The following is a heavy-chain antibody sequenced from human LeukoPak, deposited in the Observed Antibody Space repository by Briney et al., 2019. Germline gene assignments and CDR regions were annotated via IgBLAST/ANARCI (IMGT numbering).Heavy chain of an antibody. CDR3: ARHVYYYDSSGYYVYYYYYYMDV. V-gene: IGHV4-39*07. CDR2: VFYNGAT. CDR1: GGSISSSIYY. J-gene: IGHJ6*03. Sequence: SETLSLTCIVSGGSISSSIYYWAWVRQPPGKGLEWIGTVFYNGATQYSPSLRSRVTISIDTSTNQFSLKLTSVTAADTALYYCARHVYYYDSSGYYVYYYYYYMDVWGKGTTVTVSS. D-gene: IGHD3-22*01.